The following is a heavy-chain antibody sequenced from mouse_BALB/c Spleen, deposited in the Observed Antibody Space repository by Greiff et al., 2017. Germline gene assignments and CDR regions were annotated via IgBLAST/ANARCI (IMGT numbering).Heavy chain of an antibody. D-gene: IGHD2-2*01. CDR1: GFTFSSYA. CDR3: ARYYGYDGFAY. J-gene: IGHJ3*01. CDR2: ISSGGST. V-gene: IGHV5-6-5*01. Sequence: EVKVVESGGGLVKPGGSLKLSCAASGFTFSSYAMSWVRQTPEKRLEWVASISSGGSTYYPDSVKGRFTISRDKARNILYLQMSSLRSEDAAMYYCARYYGYDGFAYWGQGTLVTVSA.